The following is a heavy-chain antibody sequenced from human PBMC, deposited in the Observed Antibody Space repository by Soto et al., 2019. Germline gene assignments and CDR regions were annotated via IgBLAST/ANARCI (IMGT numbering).Heavy chain of an antibody. Sequence: QGQLVQSGAEVKKPGASVKVSCKASGYTFTTYAMHWVRQAPGQSLEWMGWINAGNGNTKYSQKFQGRVTITRDTSASTAYMELSSLRSEDTAVYYCARDRIHSGYDQWGQGNLVTVSS. CDR2: INAGNGNT. V-gene: IGHV1-3*01. D-gene: IGHD5-12*01. J-gene: IGHJ4*02. CDR3: ARDRIHSGYDQ. CDR1: GYTFTTYA.